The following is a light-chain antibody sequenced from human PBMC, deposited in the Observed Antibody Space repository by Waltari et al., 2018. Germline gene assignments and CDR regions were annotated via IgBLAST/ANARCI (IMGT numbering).Light chain of an antibody. CDR2: NND. CDR1: GSNVGSNT. V-gene: IGLV1-44*01. CDR3: AAWDDSLNGWV. J-gene: IGLJ3*02. Sequence: QSVLTQPPSASENPGQRVTISCSGSGSNVGSNTVSWYQQFLGTAPRHLRYNNDERPAWVPDRFSGSKAGSSGSLAITVLEAEDEADYCCAAWDDSLNGWVFGRGTKVTVL.